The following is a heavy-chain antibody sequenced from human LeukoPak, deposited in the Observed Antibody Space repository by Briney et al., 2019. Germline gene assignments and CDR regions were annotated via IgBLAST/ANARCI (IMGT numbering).Heavy chain of an antibody. D-gene: IGHD6-19*01. J-gene: IGHJ6*03. CDR2: IYSGAYT. CDR3: VTRGWADYYYYMDV. V-gene: IGHV3-66*01. Sequence: GGSLRLSCAASGFTFSITYMAWVRQAPGKGLEWVGVIYSGAYTYYADSLKGRFTISRDNAKNSLYLQMNSLRAEDTAVYYCVTRGWADYYYYMDVWGKGTTVTVSS. CDR1: GFTFSITY.